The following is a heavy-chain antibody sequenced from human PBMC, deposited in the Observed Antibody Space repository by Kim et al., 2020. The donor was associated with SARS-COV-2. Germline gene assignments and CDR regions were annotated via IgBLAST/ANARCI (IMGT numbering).Heavy chain of an antibody. V-gene: IGHV1-2*04. J-gene: IGHJ3*02. CDR3: AREKALGKGGRDAFDI. D-gene: IGHD1-26*01. CDR1: GYTFTGYY. Sequence: ASVKVSCKASGYTFTGYYMHWVRQAPGQGLEWMGWINPNSGGTNYAQKFQGWVTMTRDTSISTAYMELSRLRSDDTAVYYCAREKALGKGGRDAFDIWGQGTMVTVYS. CDR2: INPNSGGT.